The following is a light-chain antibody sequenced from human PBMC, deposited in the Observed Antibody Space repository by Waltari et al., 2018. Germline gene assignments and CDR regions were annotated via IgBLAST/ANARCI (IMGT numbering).Light chain of an antibody. V-gene: IGLV2-14*01. CDR2: EVS. Sequence: QSALTQPASVSGSPGQSIPISCTGTSTYVGGYNYVSWYQQPPGKPPKLMIYEVSNRPSGVSNRFSGSKSGNTASLTISGLQAEDEADYYCSSYTSSSTVVFGGGTKLTVL. J-gene: IGLJ2*01. CDR1: STYVGGYNY. CDR3: SSYTSSSTVV.